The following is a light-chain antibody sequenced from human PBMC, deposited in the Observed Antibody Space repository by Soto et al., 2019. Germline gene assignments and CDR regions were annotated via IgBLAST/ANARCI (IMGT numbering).Light chain of an antibody. CDR1: QSVSSN. Sequence: EIVMTQSPATLSLSPGERATLSCRASQSVSSNLAWYQQKPGQAPRLLIYGASTRATGFPARFSGSGSGTEFTLTISSLQSEDFAVYYCQQYNNWPPGTFGQGTKVEI. V-gene: IGKV3-15*01. CDR2: GAS. CDR3: QQYNNWPPGT. J-gene: IGKJ1*01.